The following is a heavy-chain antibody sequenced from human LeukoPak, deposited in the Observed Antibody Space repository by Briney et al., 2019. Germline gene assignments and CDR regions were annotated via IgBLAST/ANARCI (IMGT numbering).Heavy chain of an antibody. CDR3: ARHDDYGGNSRVDYYYGMDV. CDR2: IYYSGST. D-gene: IGHD4-23*01. J-gene: IGHJ6*02. Sequence: KPSETLSLTCTVSGGSIGSSSYYWGWIRQPPGKGLEWIGSIYYSGSTYYNPSLKSRVTISVDTSKNQFSLKLSSVTAADTAVYYCARHDDYGGNSRVDYYYGMDVWGQGTTVTVSS. V-gene: IGHV4-39*01. CDR1: GGSIGSSSYY.